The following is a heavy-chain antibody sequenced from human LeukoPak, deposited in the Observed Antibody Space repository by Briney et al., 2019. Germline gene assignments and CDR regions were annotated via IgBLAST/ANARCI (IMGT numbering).Heavy chain of an antibody. V-gene: IGHV3-30*03. D-gene: IGHD2-8*02. CDR2: ISYDESKK. Sequence: GGSLRLSCAASGFTFSAYGMHWVRQAPGNGLEWVAVISYDESKKRYVDSVKGRFTISRDNSKNTMYLQMNSLRAEDTAVYYCARDEAYPGGFLDLWGRGTLVTVSS. J-gene: IGHJ2*01. CDR3: ARDEAYPGGFLDL. CDR1: GFTFSAYG.